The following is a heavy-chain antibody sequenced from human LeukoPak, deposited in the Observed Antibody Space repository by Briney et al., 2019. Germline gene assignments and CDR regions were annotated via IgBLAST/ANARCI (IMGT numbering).Heavy chain of an antibody. D-gene: IGHD6-19*01. V-gene: IGHV2-5*02. J-gene: IGHJ4*02. CDR1: GFSLSTSGVA. Sequence: SGPTLVNPTQTLTLTCTFSGFSLSTSGVAVGWIRQPPGKALEWLALIYWDDDKRYSPSLKSRLTITKDTSKNQVVLTVTNMDPVDTATYYCAHRRSGSSGSYYFDYWGQGALVTVSS. CDR3: AHRRSGSSGSYYFDY. CDR2: IYWDDDK.